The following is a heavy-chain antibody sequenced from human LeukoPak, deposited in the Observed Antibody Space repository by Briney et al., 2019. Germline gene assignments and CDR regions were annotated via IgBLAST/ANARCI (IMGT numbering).Heavy chain of an antibody. D-gene: IGHD6-19*01. Sequence: PGGSLRLSCAASGFTFSTYSMSWVRQAPGQGLELVSYISTSSSPIYYADSVKGRFTISRDNAKDSLYLQMNSLRAEDTAVYYCAKVAVAGTNWFDPWGQGTLVTVSS. V-gene: IGHV3-48*01. CDR3: AKVAVAGTNWFDP. CDR2: ISTSSSPI. CDR1: GFTFSTYS. J-gene: IGHJ5*02.